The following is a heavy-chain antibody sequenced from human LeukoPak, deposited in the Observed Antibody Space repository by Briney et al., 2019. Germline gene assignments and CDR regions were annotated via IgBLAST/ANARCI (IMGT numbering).Heavy chain of an antibody. J-gene: IGHJ4*02. V-gene: IGHV3-30*02. Sequence: GGSLRLSCAASGFTFSSYGMHWVRQAPGKGLEWVAVIWYDGSNKYYADSVKGRFTISRDNSKNTLYLQMNSLRAEDTAVYYCAKGDGTGTTGWSPNTIDYWGQGTLVTVSS. CDR2: IWYDGSNK. D-gene: IGHD1-1*01. CDR3: AKGDGTGTTGWSPNTIDY. CDR1: GFTFSSYG.